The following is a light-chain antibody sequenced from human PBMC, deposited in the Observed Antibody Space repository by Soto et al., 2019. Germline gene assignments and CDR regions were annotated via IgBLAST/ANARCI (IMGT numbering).Light chain of an antibody. CDR2: AAS. V-gene: IGKV1-17*01. J-gene: IGKJ1*01. Sequence: DLQMTPSPSSLSASVGDRVTITCRASQGIRDALGWYQQKPGKAPKRLIYAASSLQSGVPSRLSGSGSGTEFTLSISSLQPEDFATYYCLQHNSYPQTFGQGNKVEIQ. CDR3: LQHNSYPQT. CDR1: QGIRDA.